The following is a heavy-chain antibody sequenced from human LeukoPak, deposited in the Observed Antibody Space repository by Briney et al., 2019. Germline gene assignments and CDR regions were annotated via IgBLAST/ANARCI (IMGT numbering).Heavy chain of an antibody. J-gene: IGHJ4*02. D-gene: IGHD6-13*01. CDR3: ASGDSSSPWDY. V-gene: IGHV4-59*01. CDR1: GGSISSYY. Sequence: SETLSLTCTVSGGSISSYYWSWIRQPPGKGLEWIGYIYYSGSTNYNPSLKSRVTISVDTSKNQFSLKLSSVTAVDTAVYYCASGDSSSPWDYWGQGTLVTVSS. CDR2: IYYSGST.